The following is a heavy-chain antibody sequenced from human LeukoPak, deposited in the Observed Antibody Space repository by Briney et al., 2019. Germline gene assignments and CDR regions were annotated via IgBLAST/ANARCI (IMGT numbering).Heavy chain of an antibody. J-gene: IGHJ3*02. CDR1: GGSISSYY. Sequence: PSETLSLTCTVSGGSISSYYWSWIRQPPGKGLEWIGYIYYSGSTNYNPSLKSRVTISVDTSKNQFSLKLSSVTAADTAVYYCARLNDYGVIFDIWGQGTMVTVSS. D-gene: IGHD4-17*01. CDR2: IYYSGST. CDR3: ARLNDYGVIFDI. V-gene: IGHV4-59*01.